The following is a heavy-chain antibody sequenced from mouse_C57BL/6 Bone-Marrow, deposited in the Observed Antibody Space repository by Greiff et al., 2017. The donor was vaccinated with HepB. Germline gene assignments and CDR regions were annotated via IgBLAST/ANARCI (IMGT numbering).Heavy chain of an antibody. CDR1: GYTFTSYW. Sequence: QVHVKQPGAELVRPGSSVKLSCKASGYTFTSYWMHWVKQRPIKGLEWIGHIYPSDSETHYNQKFKDKATLTADKSSSTAYMQLSSLTSEDSAVYYCSRRDYYGSSPFEYRGQGTTLTVSS. CDR2: IYPSDSET. J-gene: IGHJ2*01. V-gene: IGHV1-52*01. CDR3: SRRDYYGSSPFEY. D-gene: IGHD1-1*01.